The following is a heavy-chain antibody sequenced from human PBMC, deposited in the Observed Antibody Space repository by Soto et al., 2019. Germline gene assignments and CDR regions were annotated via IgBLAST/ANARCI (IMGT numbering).Heavy chain of an antibody. CDR1: GYTFTSYY. J-gene: IGHJ4*02. Sequence: QVQLVQSGAEVKKPGASVKVSCKASGYTFTSYYMHWVRQAPGQGLEWMGIINPSGGSTSYAHKFHGRVTMTRDTPTSTVYMELSSLRSEDTAVYYCARVGKYCSGGSCALDYWGQGTLVTVSS. D-gene: IGHD2-15*01. CDR3: ARVGKYCSGGSCALDY. CDR2: INPSGGST. V-gene: IGHV1-46*01.